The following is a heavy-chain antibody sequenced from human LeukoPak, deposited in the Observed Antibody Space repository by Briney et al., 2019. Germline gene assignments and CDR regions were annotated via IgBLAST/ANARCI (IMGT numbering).Heavy chain of an antibody. V-gene: IGHV1-2*05. CDR3: ARDDSGYHPGWFDP. CDR1: GYTFTGYY. Sequence: ASVKVSCKASGYTFTGYYMHWVRQAPGQGLEWMGRINPDSGGTDYAQKFQGRVTMTRDTSISTAYMELSRLTSDDAGVYYCARDDSGYHPGWFDPWGQGTLVTVSS. D-gene: IGHD5-12*01. CDR2: INPDSGGT. J-gene: IGHJ5*02.